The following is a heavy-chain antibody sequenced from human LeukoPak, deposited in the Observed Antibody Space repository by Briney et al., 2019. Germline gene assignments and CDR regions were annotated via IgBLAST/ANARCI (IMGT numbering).Heavy chain of an antibody. V-gene: IGHV1-8*01. J-gene: IGHJ6*02. Sequence: GASVKVSCKASGYTFTSYDINWVRRATGQGLEWMGWMNPNSGNTGYAQKFQGRVTMTRNTSISTAYMELSSLRSEDTAVYYCARGRNTIFGVVTPPLYYYYGMDVWGQGTTVTVSS. CDR1: GYTFTSYD. D-gene: IGHD3-3*01. CDR3: ARGRNTIFGVVTPPLYYYYGMDV. CDR2: MNPNSGNT.